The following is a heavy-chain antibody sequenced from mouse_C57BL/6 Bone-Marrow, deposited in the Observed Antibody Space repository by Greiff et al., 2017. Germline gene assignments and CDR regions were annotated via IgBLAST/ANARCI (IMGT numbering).Heavy chain of an antibody. CDR2: INPSNGGT. CDR3: ARRDYPNAMDY. J-gene: IGHJ4*01. Sequence: EVQLQQSGPVLVKPGASVKMSCKASGYTFTDYYMNWVKQSHGKSLEWIGDINPSNGGTSYNQKFKGKATLTVDKSSSTAYMELNGLTSEDSAVYYCARRDYPNAMDYWGQGTSVTVSS. V-gene: IGHV1-19*01. D-gene: IGHD2-4*01. CDR1: GYTFTDYY.